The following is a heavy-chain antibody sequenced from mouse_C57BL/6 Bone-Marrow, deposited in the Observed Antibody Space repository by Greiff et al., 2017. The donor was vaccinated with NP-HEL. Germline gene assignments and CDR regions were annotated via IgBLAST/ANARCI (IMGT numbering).Heavy chain of an antibody. Sequence: EVQGVESGGDLVKPGGSLKLSCAASGFTFSSYGMSWVRQTPDKRLEWVATISSGGSYTYYPDSVKGRFTISRDNAKNTLYLQMSSLKSEDTAMYYCASPFYYGNYEGWYVDVWGTGTTVTVSS. D-gene: IGHD2-1*01. J-gene: IGHJ1*03. CDR3: ASPFYYGNYEGWYVDV. V-gene: IGHV5-6*01. CDR1: GFTFSSYG. CDR2: ISSGGSYT.